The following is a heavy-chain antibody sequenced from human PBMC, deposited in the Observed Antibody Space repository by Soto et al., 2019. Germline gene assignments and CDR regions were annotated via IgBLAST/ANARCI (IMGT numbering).Heavy chain of an antibody. D-gene: IGHD6-13*01. J-gene: IGHJ6*02. CDR2: IKSKTDGGTT. CDR3: TTSYSSSWYEVDYYYYYGMDV. V-gene: IGHV3-15*01. Sequence: EVQLVESGGGLVKPGGSLRLSCAASGFTFSNAWMSWVRQAPGKGLEWVGRIKSKTDGGTTDYAAPVKGRFTISRDDSKNTLYLQMNSLKTEDTAVYYCTTSYSSSWYEVDYYYYYGMDVWGQGTTVTVSS. CDR1: GFTFSNAW.